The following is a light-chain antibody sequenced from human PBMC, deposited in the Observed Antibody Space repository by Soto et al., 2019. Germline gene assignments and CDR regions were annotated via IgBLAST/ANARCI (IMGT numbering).Light chain of an antibody. J-gene: IGKJ1*01. CDR2: DAS. Sequence: EIVLTQSPGTLSLSPGERATLSCRASQSLTSSYLAWFQQKPGQAPRLLIYDASNRATGIPDRFSGSGSGKAFTLTISRLEPEDFAVYYCQQYGSSPPRTFGQGTKVEIK. V-gene: IGKV3-20*01. CDR3: QQYGSSPPRT. CDR1: QSLTSSY.